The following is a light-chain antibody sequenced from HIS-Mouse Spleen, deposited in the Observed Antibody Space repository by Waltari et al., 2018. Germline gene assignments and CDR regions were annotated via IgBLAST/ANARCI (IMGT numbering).Light chain of an antibody. J-gene: IGKJ4*01. V-gene: IGKV1-9*01. Sequence: DIQLTQSPSFLSASVGDRVTITCRASQGISSYLAWYQQKPGKAPKLLIYAASTLQSGVPSRFSGSGSGTEFTLTISSLQPEDFAVYYCQQYGSSPLTFGGGTKVEIK. CDR3: QQYGSSPLT. CDR1: QGISSY. CDR2: AAS.